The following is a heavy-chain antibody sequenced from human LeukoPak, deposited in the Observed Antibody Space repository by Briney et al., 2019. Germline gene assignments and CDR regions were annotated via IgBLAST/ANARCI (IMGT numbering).Heavy chain of an antibody. D-gene: IGHD3-10*01. Sequence: PGGSLRLSCAASGFTFSSYWMSWVRQASGKGLEWVANIKQDGSEKYYVDSVKGRFTISRDNAKNSLYLQMNSLRAEDTAVYYCASINLWFGELLQYGMDVWGQGTTVTVSS. J-gene: IGHJ6*02. V-gene: IGHV3-7*01. CDR3: ASINLWFGELLQYGMDV. CDR2: IKQDGSEK. CDR1: GFTFSSYW.